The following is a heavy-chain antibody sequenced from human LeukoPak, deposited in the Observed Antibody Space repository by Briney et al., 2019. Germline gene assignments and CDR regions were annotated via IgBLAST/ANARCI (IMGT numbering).Heavy chain of an antibody. D-gene: IGHD3-22*01. V-gene: IGHV4-59*12. CDR1: GGSISNYY. J-gene: IGHJ3*02. CDR3: ARSGYRFDAFDI. Sequence: SETLSLTCTVSGGSISNYYWSWIRQPPGKGLEWIGYIYYSGSTNYNPSLKSRVTISVDTSKNQFSLKLSSVTAADTAVYYCARSGYRFDAFDIWGQGTMVTVSS. CDR2: IYYSGST.